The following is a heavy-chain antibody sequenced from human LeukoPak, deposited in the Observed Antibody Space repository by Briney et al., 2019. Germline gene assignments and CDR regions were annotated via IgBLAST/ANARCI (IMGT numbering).Heavy chain of an antibody. V-gene: IGHV4-59*01. Sequence: SETLSLTCTVSGRPMSSYYWRWIRQPPGKGLEWIGYVYYSGSTNYNPSLKSRVTISVDTSKNQFSLKLSSVTAADTAVYYCARSVVVVAATPIYYFDYWGQGTLVTVSS. D-gene: IGHD2-15*01. CDR3: ARSVVVVAATPIYYFDY. J-gene: IGHJ4*02. CDR1: GRPMSSYY. CDR2: VYYSGST.